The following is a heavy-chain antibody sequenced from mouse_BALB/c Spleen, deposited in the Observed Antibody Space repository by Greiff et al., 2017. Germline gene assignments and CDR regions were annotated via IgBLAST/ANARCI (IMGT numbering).Heavy chain of an antibody. J-gene: IGHJ3*01. CDR1: GYTFTDYE. CDR2: IDPETGGT. CDR3: TGYAFAY. Sequence: QVQLKQSGAELVRPGASVTLSCKASGYTFTDYEMHWVKQTPVHGLEWIGAIDPETGGTAYNQKFKGKATLTADKSSSTAYMELRSLTSEDSAVYYCTGYAFAYWGQGTLVTVSA. V-gene: IGHV1-15*01. D-gene: IGHD2-2*01.